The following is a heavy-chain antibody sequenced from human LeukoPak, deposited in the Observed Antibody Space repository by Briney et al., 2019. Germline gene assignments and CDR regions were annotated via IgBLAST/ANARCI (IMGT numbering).Heavy chain of an antibody. J-gene: IGHJ6*04. CDR1: GFTFSNYA. CDR2: ISGSTDRI. CDR3: AELGITMIGGV. D-gene: IGHD3-10*02. V-gene: IGHV3-23*01. Sequence: GGSLRLSCAASGFTFSNYAMSWVRQAPGKGLEWVSAISGSTDRIYYADSLKGRFTISRDSSKNTLYLQMNSLRAEDTAVYYCAELGITMIGGVWGKGTTVTISS.